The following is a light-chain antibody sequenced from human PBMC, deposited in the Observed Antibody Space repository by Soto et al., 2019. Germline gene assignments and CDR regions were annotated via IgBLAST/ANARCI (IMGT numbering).Light chain of an antibody. Sequence: DIVMSQSPDSLAVSLGERANFNCKSSQSILHSSTNRNYLAWYQQKPGQPLRLLFYWASTRASGVPDRFSASGSATDFTLTISTLQAEDVAVYHCQQYYRTPPTFGQGTKVDIK. J-gene: IGKJ1*01. CDR2: WAS. CDR3: QQYYRTPPT. CDR1: QSILHSSTNRNY. V-gene: IGKV4-1*01.